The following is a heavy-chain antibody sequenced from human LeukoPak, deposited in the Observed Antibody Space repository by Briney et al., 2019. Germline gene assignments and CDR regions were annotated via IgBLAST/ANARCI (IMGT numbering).Heavy chain of an antibody. V-gene: IGHV1-2*04. Sequence: ASVKVSCTASGYTFTGYYMHWVRQDPGQGLEWMGWINPNSGGTNYAQKFQGWVTMTRDTSISTAYMELSRLRSDDTAVYYCARDTGATPRYGMDVWGQGTTVTVSS. J-gene: IGHJ6*02. CDR3: ARDTGATPRYGMDV. CDR1: GYTFTGYY. D-gene: IGHD5-12*01. CDR2: INPNSGGT.